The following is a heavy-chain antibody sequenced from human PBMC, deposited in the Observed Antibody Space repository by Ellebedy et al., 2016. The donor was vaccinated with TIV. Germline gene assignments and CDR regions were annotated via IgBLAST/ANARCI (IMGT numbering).Heavy chain of an antibody. CDR2: ISTRTTTT. D-gene: IGHD2-21*02. CDR3: ARYCTGGDCYDAFDL. V-gene: IGHV3-48*04. J-gene: IGHJ3*01. Sequence: LTCXASGLTFCRSTMTWVRQLPGQGLEWISYISTRTTTTYYADSVKGRFTISRDNAKNSVFLQMNSLRAEDTGIYYCARYCTGGDCYDAFDLWGQGTMVTVSS. CDR1: GLTFCRST.